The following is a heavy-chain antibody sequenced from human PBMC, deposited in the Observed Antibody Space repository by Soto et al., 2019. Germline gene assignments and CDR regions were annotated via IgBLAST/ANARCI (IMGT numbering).Heavy chain of an antibody. Sequence: ASVKVSCKASGYTFTGYYIHWVRQAPGQGLEWMGWINPNSGGTNYAQKFQGRVTMTRDTSISTAYMELSRLRSDDTAVYYCVSDYGTEGYFDYWGRGTLVTVSS. CDR2: INPNSGGT. V-gene: IGHV1-2*02. CDR3: VSDYGTEGYFDY. D-gene: IGHD4-17*01. CDR1: GYTFTGYY. J-gene: IGHJ4*02.